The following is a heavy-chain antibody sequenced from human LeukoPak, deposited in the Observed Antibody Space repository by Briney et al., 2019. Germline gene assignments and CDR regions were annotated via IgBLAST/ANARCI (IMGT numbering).Heavy chain of an antibody. J-gene: IGHJ4*02. CDR3: ASTLEAIYGSGFDY. CDR1: GVSISSYY. D-gene: IGHD3-10*01. Sequence: SETLSLTCTVSGVSISSYYWSWIRQPAGKGLEWIGRIYTSGITSYNPSLKSRVTISVDTSKNQFSLKLSSVTAADTAVYYCASTLEAIYGSGFDYWGQGTLVTVSS. CDR2: IYTSGIT. V-gene: IGHV4-4*07.